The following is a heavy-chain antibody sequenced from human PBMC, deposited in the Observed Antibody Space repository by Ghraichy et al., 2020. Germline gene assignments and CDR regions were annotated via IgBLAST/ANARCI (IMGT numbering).Heavy chain of an antibody. V-gene: IGHV3-21*01. CDR1: GFAFSSYN. CDR3: VPSIVVVPPAMRD. D-gene: IGHD2-2*01. Sequence: GESLNISCSASGFAFSSYNMNWVRQAPGKGLEWVSSITSRSSYMYYADSVKGRSTISRDNAKNSLYLQMNSLRAEDTAVYYCVPSIVVVPPAMRDWGQGTLVTVSS. CDR2: ITSRSSYM. J-gene: IGHJ4*02.